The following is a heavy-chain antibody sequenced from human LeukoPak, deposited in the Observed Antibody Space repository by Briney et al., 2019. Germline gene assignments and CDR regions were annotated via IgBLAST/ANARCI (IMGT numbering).Heavy chain of an antibody. D-gene: IGHD2-15*01. CDR1: GFTFSSYE. V-gene: IGHV3-48*03. J-gene: IGHJ3*02. CDR2: ISSSGSTI. Sequence: PGGSLRLSCAASGFTFSSYEMNWVRQAPGKGLEWVSYISSSGSTIYYADSVKGRFTISRDNAKNSLYLQMNSLRAEDTAVYYCATARGVFDIWGQGTMVTVSS. CDR3: ATARGVFDI.